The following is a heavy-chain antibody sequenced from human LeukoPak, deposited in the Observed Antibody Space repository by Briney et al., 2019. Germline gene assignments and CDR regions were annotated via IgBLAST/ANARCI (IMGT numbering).Heavy chain of an antibody. CDR3: ASPGHYYDSSGYYNY. Sequence: GGSLRLSCVASRFTFNAYGMHWVRQAPGRGLEWVAVIWSDGSNKNYTDSVKGRFTISRDNSKNTLYLQMNSLRAEDTAVYYCASPGHYYDSSGYYNYWGQGTLVTVSS. CDR2: IWSDGSNK. D-gene: IGHD3-22*01. CDR1: RFTFNAYG. J-gene: IGHJ4*02. V-gene: IGHV3-33*01.